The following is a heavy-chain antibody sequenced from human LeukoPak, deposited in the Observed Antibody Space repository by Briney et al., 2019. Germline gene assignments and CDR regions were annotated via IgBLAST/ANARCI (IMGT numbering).Heavy chain of an antibody. D-gene: IGHD3-22*01. CDR2: ISNDGGGT. Sequence: GGSLRLSCAASGFIFNNYDLIWVRQAPGKGLEWVSAISNDGGGTTYADFVKGRFTISRDNSRNTLFLQMNSLRGDDTALYYCAKGGSGYFLDLWGQGTLVTVSS. CDR1: GFIFNNYD. J-gene: IGHJ5*02. V-gene: IGHV3-23*01. CDR3: AKGGSGYFLDL.